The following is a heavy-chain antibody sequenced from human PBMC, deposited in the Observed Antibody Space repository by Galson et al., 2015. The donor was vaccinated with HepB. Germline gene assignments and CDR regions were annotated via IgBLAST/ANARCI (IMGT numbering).Heavy chain of an antibody. CDR1: GYTFTGYY. Sequence: SVKVSCKASGYTFTGYYMHWVRQAPGQGLEWIGWIVVGSGNTNYAQKFQERVTITRDMSTSTAYMELSSLRSEDTAVYYCAAAPRGYSYGNIFDYWGQGTLVTVSS. J-gene: IGHJ4*02. V-gene: IGHV1-58*02. D-gene: IGHD5-18*01. CDR2: IVVGSGNT. CDR3: AAAPRGYSYGNIFDY.